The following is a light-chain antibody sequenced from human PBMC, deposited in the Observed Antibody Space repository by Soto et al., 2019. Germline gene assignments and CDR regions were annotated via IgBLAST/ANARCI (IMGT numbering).Light chain of an antibody. V-gene: IGKV2-30*01. J-gene: IGKJ1*01. CDR2: XVS. CDR1: QSLVYIDGXTX. Sequence: DIVGTQSPLSLPVPLXESASISCRSSQSLVYIDGXTXLXXFKXXPXKSPXXXIYXVSNRDSGVPDRFSGSGSGTDFTMKISRVESEDMGVYYCMQGTDRPTFGQGTKVDIK. CDR3: MQGTDRPT.